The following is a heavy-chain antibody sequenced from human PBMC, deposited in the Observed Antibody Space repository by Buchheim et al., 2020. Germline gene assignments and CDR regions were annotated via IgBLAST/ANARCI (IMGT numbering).Heavy chain of an antibody. D-gene: IGHD2-2*01. CDR3: ARDAAPIPAATYWYFDL. V-gene: IGHV3-48*01. CDR2: IISTGSTV. J-gene: IGHJ2*01. CDR1: GFSFTTYS. Sequence: EVQLVESGGGLVQPGGSLRLSCAASGFSFTTYSMNWVRQAPGKGLEWISYIISTGSTVYYADSVKGRFTISRDTAKNSLYLQMNSLRVEDTAVYFCARDAAPIPAATYWYFDLWGRGTL.